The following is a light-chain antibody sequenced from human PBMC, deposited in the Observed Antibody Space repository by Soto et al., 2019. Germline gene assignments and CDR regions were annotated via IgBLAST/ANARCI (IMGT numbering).Light chain of an antibody. CDR2: GAS. CDR3: QQYGSSPQT. V-gene: IGKV3-20*01. J-gene: IGKJ1*01. Sequence: EIVLTQSPGTLSLSPGERATLSCRASQSVRSSYLAWYQQKPGQAPRLLMYGASSRATGIPDRFSASGSGTDFTLTISRLEPEDFALYYCQQYGSSPQTFGQEPKVEIK. CDR1: QSVRSSY.